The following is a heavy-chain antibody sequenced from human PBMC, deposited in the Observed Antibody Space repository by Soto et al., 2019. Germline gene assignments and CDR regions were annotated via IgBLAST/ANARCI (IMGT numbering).Heavy chain of an antibody. J-gene: IGHJ6*02. CDR2: ITPIFGTA. CDR3: ARCPHYYYYYGMDV. Sequence: GASVKVSCKASGGTFSSYAISWVLQAPGQGLEWMGGITPIFGTANYAQKFQGRVTITADESTSTAYMELSSLRSEDTAVYYCARCPHYYYYYGMDVWGQGTTVTVSS. CDR1: GGTFSSYA. V-gene: IGHV1-69*13.